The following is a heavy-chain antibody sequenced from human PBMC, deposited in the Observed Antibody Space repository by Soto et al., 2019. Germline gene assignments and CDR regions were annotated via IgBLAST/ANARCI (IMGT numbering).Heavy chain of an antibody. D-gene: IGHD2-21*02. CDR1: GFTVSSNY. Sequence: EVQVVESGGGLVQPGGSLRLSCAASGFTVSSNYMNWVRQAPGKGLEWVSIIYSDATTYYAESVKGRFTISRDMSKNTLYLQMNSLRAEDTALYYCLVTGPLYSMDVWGKGTTVTVSS. CDR2: IYSDATT. CDR3: LVTGPLYSMDV. J-gene: IGHJ6*03. V-gene: IGHV3-66*01.